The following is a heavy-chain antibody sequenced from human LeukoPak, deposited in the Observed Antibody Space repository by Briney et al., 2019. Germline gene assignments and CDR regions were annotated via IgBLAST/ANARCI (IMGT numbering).Heavy chain of an antibody. Sequence: ASVKVSCKAPGYTFTSYGISWVRQAPGQGLEWMGWISAYNGNTNYAQKLQGRVTMTTDTSTSTAYMELRSLRSDDTAVYYCARLGIAAWIPHYFDYWGQGTLVTVSS. J-gene: IGHJ4*02. CDR3: ARLGIAAWIPHYFDY. V-gene: IGHV1-18*01. CDR2: ISAYNGNT. CDR1: GYTFTSYG. D-gene: IGHD6-13*01.